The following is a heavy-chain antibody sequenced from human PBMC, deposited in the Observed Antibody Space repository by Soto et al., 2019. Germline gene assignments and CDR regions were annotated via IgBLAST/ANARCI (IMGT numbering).Heavy chain of an antibody. CDR2: ISSDGDIT. CDR1: GFTFSEYS. CDR3: VKVSTFYDILTGYYSTNFFDT. J-gene: IGHJ5*02. V-gene: IGHV3-64D*06. Sequence: GGSLRLSCSASGFTFSEYSMHWVRQAPGKGLQYVSTISSDGDITYYADSVKGRFTISRDNSKNTLYLQMNSLRPEDTAVYYCVKVSTFYDILTGYYSTNFFDTWGQGTLVTVSS. D-gene: IGHD3-9*01.